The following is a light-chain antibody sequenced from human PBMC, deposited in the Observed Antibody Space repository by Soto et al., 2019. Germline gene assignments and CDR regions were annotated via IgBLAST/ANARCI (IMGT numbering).Light chain of an antibody. V-gene: IGLV2-14*01. CDR1: SSDVGGYNY. CDR3: SSYTTTSTYV. CDR2: HVT. Sequence: QSALTHPASVSGSPGQSITISCTGTSSDVGGYNYVSWYQQYPGKAPKLMIYHVTNRPSGVSNRFSGSKSGNSASLTISGPQPEDEADYYCSSYTTTSTYVFGTGTKLTVL. J-gene: IGLJ1*01.